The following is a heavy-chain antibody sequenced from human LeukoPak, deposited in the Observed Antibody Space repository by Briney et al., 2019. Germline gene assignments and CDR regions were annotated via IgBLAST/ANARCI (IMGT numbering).Heavy chain of an antibody. CDR1: GYTLTELS. D-gene: IGHD1-14*01. J-gene: IGHJ6*02. Sequence: ASVNVSFKVSGYTLTELSMHWVRQAPGKGLEWMGGFDPEDGETINAQKCQGRVTMTEDTSTDTAYRELSSLRSEDTAVYYCATDVHRRVADGNFYYYYGGMDVWGQGTTVTVSS. V-gene: IGHV1-24*01. CDR3: ATDVHRRVADGNFYYYYGGMDV. CDR2: FDPEDGET.